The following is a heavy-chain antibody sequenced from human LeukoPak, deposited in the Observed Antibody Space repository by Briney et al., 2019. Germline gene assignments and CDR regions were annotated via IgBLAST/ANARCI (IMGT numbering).Heavy chain of an antibody. CDR2: IYYSGST. D-gene: IGHD2-2*02. CDR1: GGSISSSSYY. J-gene: IGHJ5*02. V-gene: IGHV4-39*01. CDR3: ARLGASYTPLGWFDP. Sequence: PSETLSLTCTVSGGSISSSSYYWGWIRQPPGKGLEWIGSIYYSGSTYYNPSLKSRVTISVDTSKNQFSLKLSSVTAADTAVYYCARLGASYTPLGWFDPWGQGTLVTVSS.